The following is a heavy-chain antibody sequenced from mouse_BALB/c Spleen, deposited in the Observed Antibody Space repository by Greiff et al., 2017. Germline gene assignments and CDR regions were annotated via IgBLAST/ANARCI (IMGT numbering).Heavy chain of an antibody. V-gene: IGHV5-6-3*01. D-gene: IGHD2-4*01. J-gene: IGHJ4*01. CDR3: AREGGYYDYDQAYAMDY. CDR1: GFTFSSYG. CDR2: INSNGGST. Sequence: EVHLVESGGGLVQPGGSLKLSCAASGFTFSSYGMSWVRQTPDKRLELVATINSNGGSTYYPDSVKGRFTISRDNAKNTLYLQMSSLKSEDTAMYYCAREGGYYDYDQAYAMDYWGQGTSVTVSS.